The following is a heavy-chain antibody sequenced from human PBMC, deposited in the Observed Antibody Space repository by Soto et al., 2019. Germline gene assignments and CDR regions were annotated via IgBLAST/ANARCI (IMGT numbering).Heavy chain of an antibody. CDR2: MNPNSGNT. D-gene: IGHD6-13*01. CDR3: ARGLVIAAAGTGDFDY. J-gene: IGHJ4*02. CDR1: GYTFTSYD. V-gene: IGHV1-8*01. Sequence: RASVKVSCKASGYTFTSYDINWVRQATGQGLEWMGWMNPNSGNTGYAQKFQGRVTMTRNTSISTAYMELSSLRSEDTAVYYCARGLVIAAAGTGDFDYWGQGTLVTVSS.